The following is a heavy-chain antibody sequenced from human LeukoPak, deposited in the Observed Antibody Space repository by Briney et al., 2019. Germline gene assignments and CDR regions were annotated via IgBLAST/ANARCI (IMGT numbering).Heavy chain of an antibody. CDR1: GGSISSSSYY. CDR3: ARHDLYSSGWYLRGATFDY. V-gene: IGHV4-39*01. D-gene: IGHD6-19*01. Sequence: SETLSLTCTVSGGSISSSSYYWGWIRQPPGKGLEWIGSIYYSGSTYYNPSLKSRVTISVDTSKNQFSLKLSSVTAADTAVYYCARHDLYSSGWYLRGATFDYWGQGTLVTVSS. J-gene: IGHJ4*02. CDR2: IYYSGST.